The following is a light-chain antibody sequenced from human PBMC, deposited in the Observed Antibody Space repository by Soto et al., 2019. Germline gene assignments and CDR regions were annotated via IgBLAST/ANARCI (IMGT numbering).Light chain of an antibody. CDR3: GSYTSTDTPFV. CDR1: GTDVGGYNY. J-gene: IGLJ1*01. V-gene: IGLV2-14*01. CDR2: EVS. Sequence: QSALARPSSVSGSPGQSITISCTGTGTDVGGYNYVSWYQHHPGKGPKLIIYEVSNRPSGVSDRFSGSKSGNKASLIISNLEAEDESDYYCGSYTSTDTPFVFGTGTKVTVL.